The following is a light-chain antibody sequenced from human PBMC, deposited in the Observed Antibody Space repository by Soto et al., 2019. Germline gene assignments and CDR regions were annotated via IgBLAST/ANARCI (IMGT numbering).Light chain of an antibody. V-gene: IGKV3-11*01. CDR1: QTVRNN. Sequence: EIVLTQSPATLSLSPGERATLSCRASQTVRNNLAWYQQRPGQAPRLLIYDASSRATGIPARFSGSGSGTGFTLIISSLEPEDFAVYYCQQHSNWPLTFGGGTKVEIK. CDR3: QQHSNWPLT. CDR2: DAS. J-gene: IGKJ4*01.